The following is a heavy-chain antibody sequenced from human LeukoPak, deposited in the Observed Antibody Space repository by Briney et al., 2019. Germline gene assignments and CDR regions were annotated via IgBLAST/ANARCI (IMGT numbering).Heavy chain of an antibody. CDR1: GGTFSSYA. Sequence: GSSVKVSCKASGGTFSSYAISWVRQAPGQGLEWMGGIIPIFGTANYAQKFQGRVTITADESTSTAYMELSSLRSEDTAVYYCARVEKAVAGTSVYYYGMDVWGQGTTVTVSS. V-gene: IGHV1-69*01. J-gene: IGHJ6*02. D-gene: IGHD6-19*01. CDR2: IIPIFGTA. CDR3: ARVEKAVAGTSVYYYGMDV.